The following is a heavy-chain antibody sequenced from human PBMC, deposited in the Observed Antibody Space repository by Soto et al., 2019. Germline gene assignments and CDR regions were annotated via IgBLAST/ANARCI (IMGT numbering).Heavy chain of an antibody. J-gene: IGHJ4*02. CDR1: GFTFNNYA. D-gene: IGHD1-7*01. V-gene: IGHV3-23*01. Sequence: GGSLRLSCAASGFTFNNYAMSWVRQAPGKGLEWVSAISANGQGIYYADSVKGRFIISRDSSKNTVFLHMDSLTAEDAAVYYCAKDRNYPRDQFHNWGQGTLVTVSS. CDR3: AKDRNYPRDQFHN. CDR2: ISANGQGI.